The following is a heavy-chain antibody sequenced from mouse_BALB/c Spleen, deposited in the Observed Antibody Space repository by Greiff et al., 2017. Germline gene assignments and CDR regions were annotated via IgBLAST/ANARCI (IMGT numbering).Heavy chain of an antibody. CDR2: ISYSGST. CDR3: ARDGNYAMDY. CDR1: GDSFTSGY. J-gene: IGHJ4*01. Sequence: DVQLQESGPSLVKPSQSLSLSCSVTGDSFTSGYWNWVRKFPGNKLEYMGYISYSGSTYYNPSLKSRISITRDTSKNQYYLQLNSVTTEDTATNYCARDGNYAMDYWGQGTSVTVSS. D-gene: IGHD2-1*01. V-gene: IGHV3-8*02.